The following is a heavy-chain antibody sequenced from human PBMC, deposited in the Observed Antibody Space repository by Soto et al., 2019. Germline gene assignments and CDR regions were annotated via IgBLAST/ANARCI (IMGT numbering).Heavy chain of an antibody. D-gene: IGHD4-17*01. CDR3: ARSLYGDNVDY. V-gene: IGHV1-8*01. Sequence: GASVKVSCKASGYTFTSYDINWVRQATGQGLEWKGWMNTNSGNTGYAQKFQGRVTITRNTSISTAYMELSSMRSEDTAVYYCARSLYGDNVDYWGQGTLVTVS. CDR2: MNTNSGNT. J-gene: IGHJ4*02. CDR1: GYTFTSYD.